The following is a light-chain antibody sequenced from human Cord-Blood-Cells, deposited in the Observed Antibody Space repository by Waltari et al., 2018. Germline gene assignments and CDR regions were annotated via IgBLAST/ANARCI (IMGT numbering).Light chain of an antibody. J-gene: IGLJ1*01. Sequence: SSELTQDPAVSVALGQTVRITCQGDSLRSYYASWYKQKQGQDTVLVIDGKNNRPSGIPDRFSGYSSGNTASLTITGAQAEDEADYYCNSRDSSGNRYVFGTGTKVTVL. V-gene: IGLV3-19*01. CDR2: GKN. CDR3: NSRDSSGNRYV. CDR1: SLRSYY.